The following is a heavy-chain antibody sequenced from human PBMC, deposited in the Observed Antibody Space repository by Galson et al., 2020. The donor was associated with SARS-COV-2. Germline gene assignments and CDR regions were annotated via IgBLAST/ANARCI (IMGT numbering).Heavy chain of an antibody. CDR1: GFTFSSYS. CDR2: ISSSSSYI. CDR3: ARGFGSGSPTDY. J-gene: IGHJ4*02. Sequence: TGGSLRLSCAASGFTFSSYSMNWVRQAPGKGLEWVSSISSSSSYIYYADSVKGRFTISRDNAKNSLYLQMNSLRAEDTAVYYCARGFGSGSPTDYWGQGTLVTVSS. V-gene: IGHV3-21*01. D-gene: IGHD3-10*01.